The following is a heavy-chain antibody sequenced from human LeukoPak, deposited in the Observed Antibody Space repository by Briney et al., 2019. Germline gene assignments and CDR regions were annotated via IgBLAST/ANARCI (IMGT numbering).Heavy chain of an antibody. D-gene: IGHD4-17*01. Sequence: PSETLSLTCTVSGGSISSSSYYWGWIRQPPGKGLEWIGSIYYSGSTYYNPSLKSRVTISVDTSKNQFSLKLSSVTAADTAVYYCARPVLDYGDYTIWFDPWGQGTLVTVSS. CDR1: GGSISSSSYY. CDR3: ARPVLDYGDYTIWFDP. V-gene: IGHV4-39*01. J-gene: IGHJ5*02. CDR2: IYYSGST.